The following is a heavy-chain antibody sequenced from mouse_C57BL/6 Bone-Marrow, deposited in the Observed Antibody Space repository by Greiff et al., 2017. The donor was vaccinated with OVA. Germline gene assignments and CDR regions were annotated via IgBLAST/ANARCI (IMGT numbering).Heavy chain of an antibody. V-gene: IGHV1-81*01. CDR1: GYTFTSYG. D-gene: IGHD2-5*01. J-gene: IGHJ2*01. CDR3: TTTYYSNYDY. Sequence: QVQLQQSGAELARPGASVKLSCKASGYTFTSYGISWVKQRTGQGLEWIGEIYPRSGNTYYNEKFKGKATLTADKSSSTAYMELRSLTSEDSAVYYCTTTYYSNYDYWGQGTTLTVSS. CDR2: IYPRSGNT.